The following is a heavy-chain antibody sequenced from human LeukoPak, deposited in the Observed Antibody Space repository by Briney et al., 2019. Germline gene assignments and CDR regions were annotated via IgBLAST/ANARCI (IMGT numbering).Heavy chain of an antibody. CDR1: GGTFSSYA. J-gene: IGHJ4*02. Sequence: SVKVSCRASGGTFSSYAISWARQAPGQGLEWMGGIIPIFGTANYAQKFQGRVTITADESTSTAYMELSSLRSEDTAVYYCARALYGYYYFDYWGQGTLVTVSS. CDR2: IIPIFGTA. CDR3: ARALYGYYYFDY. D-gene: IGHD5-18*01. V-gene: IGHV1-69*13.